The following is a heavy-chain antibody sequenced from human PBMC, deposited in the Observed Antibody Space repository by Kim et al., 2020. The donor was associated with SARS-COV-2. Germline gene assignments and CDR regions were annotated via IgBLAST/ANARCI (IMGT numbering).Heavy chain of an antibody. J-gene: IGHJ5*02. Sequence: QRFQGRVTMTRDTSISTAYMELSRLRSDDTAVYYCARAGAAAGGDWFDPWGQGTLVTVSS. V-gene: IGHV1-2*02. D-gene: IGHD6-13*01. CDR3: ARAGAAAGGDWFDP.